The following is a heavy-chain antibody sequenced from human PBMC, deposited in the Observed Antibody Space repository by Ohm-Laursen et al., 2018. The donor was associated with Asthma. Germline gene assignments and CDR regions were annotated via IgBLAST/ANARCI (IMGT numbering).Heavy chain of an antibody. Sequence: SLRLSCAASGFIFSDYYIYWIRQAPGKGLEWVSSISSSSSYIYYADSVKGRFTISRDNAKNSLYLQMNSLRAEDTAVYYCARDSYYGSGSEGDYWGQGTLVTVSS. CDR3: ARDSYYGSGSEGDY. CDR2: ISSSSSYI. V-gene: IGHV3-11*06. CDR1: GFIFSDYY. J-gene: IGHJ4*02. D-gene: IGHD3-10*01.